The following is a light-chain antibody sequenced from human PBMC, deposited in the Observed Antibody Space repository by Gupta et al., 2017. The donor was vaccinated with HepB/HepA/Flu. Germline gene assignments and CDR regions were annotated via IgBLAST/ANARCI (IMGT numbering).Light chain of an antibody. J-gene: IGLJ2*01. Sequence: QSVLNQPPSASRTPGQRVTISCSGSSSNIGSNFVYWYQQLPGTPPKLLIYKNNQRPSGVPDRVSGSKSGTSASLAISGLRSEDEADYYCAACDDSLNSVIFGGGTKLTVL. CDR2: KNN. CDR3: AACDDSLNSVI. CDR1: SSNIGSNF. V-gene: IGLV1-47*01.